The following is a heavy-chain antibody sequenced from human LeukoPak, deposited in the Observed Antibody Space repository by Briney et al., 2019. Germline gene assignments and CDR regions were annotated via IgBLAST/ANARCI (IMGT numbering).Heavy chain of an antibody. Sequence: GGSLRLSCAVSGFAFGSEAMSWVRQSPARGLEWVASISPGGGTTYYADSVKGRFTISRDNSKNTLYLQMNSLRAEDTAVYYCAKGTGITETGPYYYYYYMDVWGKGTTVTVSS. J-gene: IGHJ6*03. CDR2: ISPGGGTT. V-gene: IGHV3-23*01. CDR1: GFAFGSEA. D-gene: IGHD1-7*01. CDR3: AKGTGITETGPYYYYYYMDV.